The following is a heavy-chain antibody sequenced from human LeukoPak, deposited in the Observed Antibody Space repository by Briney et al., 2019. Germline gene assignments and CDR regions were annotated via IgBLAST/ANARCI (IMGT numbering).Heavy chain of an antibody. CDR2: ISSSSSYI. J-gene: IGHJ4*02. CDR3: ARASYGSGSYDLYYFDY. V-gene: IGHV3-21*01. D-gene: IGHD3-10*01. Sequence: PGGSLRLSCAASGFTFSSYSMNWVRQAPGKGLEWVSSISSSSSYIYYADSVKGRFTISRDNAKNSLYLQMNNLRAEDTAVYYCARASYGSGSYDLYYFDYWGQGTLVTVSS. CDR1: GFTFSSYS.